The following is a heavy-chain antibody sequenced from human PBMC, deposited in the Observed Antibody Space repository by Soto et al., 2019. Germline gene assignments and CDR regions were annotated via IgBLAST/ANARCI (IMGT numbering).Heavy chain of an antibody. CDR2: ILYSGTT. D-gene: IGHD2-21*01. J-gene: IGHJ4*02. V-gene: IGHV4-39*02. CDR1: GGSISKSNYF. Sequence: QLQLQESGPGLVKSSETLSLTCTVSGGSISKSNYFWGWIRQAPGKGLEWMASILYSGTTSYNSSLKSRVAISVDTSKNHFSLELNSVTAADTAVYYCARLGWGNGDSDYWGQGTLVTVSS. CDR3: ARLGWGNGDSDY.